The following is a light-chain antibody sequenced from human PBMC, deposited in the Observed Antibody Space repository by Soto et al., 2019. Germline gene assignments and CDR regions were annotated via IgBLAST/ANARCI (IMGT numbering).Light chain of an antibody. CDR2: GAS. J-gene: IGKJ1*01. V-gene: IGKV3-15*01. CDR1: QSVRNN. Sequence: EIVMTQSPATLSVSPGERATLSCRASQSVRNNLAWYQQKPGQAPRLLIYGASTRATGIPASFSGSGSGTEFTLTISSLQSEDFAVYYCQQYNNWPRTFGQGTKVEIK. CDR3: QQYNNWPRT.